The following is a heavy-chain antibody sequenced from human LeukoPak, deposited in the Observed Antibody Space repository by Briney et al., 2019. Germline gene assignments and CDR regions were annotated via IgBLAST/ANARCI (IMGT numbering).Heavy chain of an antibody. D-gene: IGHD1-26*01. J-gene: IGHJ4*02. Sequence: ASVKVSCKVSGYTLTELSMHWVRQAPGQGLEWMGRINPNSGGTNYAQKFQGRVTMTRDTSISTAYMELSRLRSDDTAVYYCARGYSGSCAFFLWGQGTLVTVSS. CDR2: INPNSGGT. CDR1: GYTLTELS. CDR3: ARGYSGSCAFFL. V-gene: IGHV1-2*06.